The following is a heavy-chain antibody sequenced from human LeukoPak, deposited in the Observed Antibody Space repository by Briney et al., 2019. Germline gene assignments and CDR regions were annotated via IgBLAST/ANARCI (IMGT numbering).Heavy chain of an antibody. D-gene: IGHD6-13*01. CDR2: IYTSGST. CDR1: GGSISSGSYY. CDR3: ARDGESYSSSWCYNWFDP. V-gene: IGHV4-61*02. Sequence: PSETLSLTCTVSGGSISSGSYYWSWIRQPAGKGLEWIGRIYTSGSTNYNPSLKSRVTISVDTSKNQFSLKLSSVTAADTAVYYCARDGESYSSSWCYNWFDPWGQGTLVTVSS. J-gene: IGHJ5*02.